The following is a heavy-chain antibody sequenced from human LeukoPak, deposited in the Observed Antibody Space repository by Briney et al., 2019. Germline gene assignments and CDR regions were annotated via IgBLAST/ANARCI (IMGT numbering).Heavy chain of an antibody. CDR3: ARVGLQYYYYYYMDV. CDR2: MNPNSGNT. V-gene: IGHV1-8*01. CDR1: GYTFTSYC. Sequence: GASVTLSCMASGYTFTSYCINWVRQATGHGLEWVGWMNPNSGNTGYAQKFQGRVTMTRNTSISTAYMELSSLRSEDTAVYYCARVGLQYYYYYYMDVWGKGTTVTVSS. J-gene: IGHJ6*03.